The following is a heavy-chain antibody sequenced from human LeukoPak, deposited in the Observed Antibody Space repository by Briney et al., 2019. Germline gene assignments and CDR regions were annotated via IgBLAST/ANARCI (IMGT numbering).Heavy chain of an antibody. D-gene: IGHD5-12*01. J-gene: IGHJ4*02. Sequence: KASETLSLTCAVYGGSFSGYYWSWIRQPPGKGLEWIGEINHSGSTNYNPSLKSRVTISVDTSKNQFSLKLSSVTAADTAVYYCASGYSGYSDYWGQGTLVTVSS. V-gene: IGHV4-34*01. CDR1: GGSFSGYY. CDR3: ASGYSGYSDY. CDR2: INHSGST.